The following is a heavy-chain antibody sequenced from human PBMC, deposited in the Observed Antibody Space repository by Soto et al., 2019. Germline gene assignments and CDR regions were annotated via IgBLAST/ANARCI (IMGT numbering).Heavy chain of an antibody. V-gene: IGHV3-73*01. D-gene: IGHD1-26*01. CDR2: IRSKANSYAT. CDR3: ARDGSGSYSPYYHYGMDV. J-gene: IGHJ6*02. CDR1: GFTFSGSA. Sequence: GGSLRLSCAASGFTFSGSAMHWVRQASGKGLEWVGRIRSKANSYATAYAASVKGRFTISRDDSKNSLYLQMNSLRAEDTAVYYCARDGSGSYSPYYHYGMDVWGQGTTVTVSS.